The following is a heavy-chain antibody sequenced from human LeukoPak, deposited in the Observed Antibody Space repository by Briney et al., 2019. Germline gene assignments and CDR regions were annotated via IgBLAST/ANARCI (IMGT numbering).Heavy chain of an antibody. J-gene: IGHJ6*03. CDR1: GFTFSSYG. CDR2: IRYDGSNK. Sequence: GGSLRLSCAASGFTFSSYGMRWVRQAPGKGLEWVAFIRYDGSNKYYADSVKGRFTISRDNSKNTLYLQMNSLRSEDTAVYFCAKDWDPLSISEYYMDVWGKGTTVTVSS. V-gene: IGHV3-30*02. CDR3: AKDWDPLSISEYYMDV. D-gene: IGHD3-3*01.